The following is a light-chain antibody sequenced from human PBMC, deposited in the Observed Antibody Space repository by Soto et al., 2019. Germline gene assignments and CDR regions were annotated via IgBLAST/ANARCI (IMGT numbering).Light chain of an antibody. J-gene: IGKJ3*01. V-gene: IGKV3-20*01. CDR1: QSVTSSY. CDR3: QQYGSSPLT. CDR2: GAS. Sequence: EIVLTPSPGTLSLSPGERATLTCRASQSVTSSYLAWYQQKPGQAPRLLMYGASSRATGIPDRFSGSGSGTDFTLTISRLEPEDFAVYYCQQYGSSPLTFGPGTKVDIK.